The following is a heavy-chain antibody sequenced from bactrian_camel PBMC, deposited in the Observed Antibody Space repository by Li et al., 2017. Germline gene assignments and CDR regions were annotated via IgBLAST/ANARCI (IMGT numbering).Heavy chain of an antibody. J-gene: IGHJ6*01. CDR3: AARRGGCGGVYQPLFADFAY. D-gene: IGHD5*01. Sequence: VQLVESGGGSVQPGGSLTLSCTSSRSSSTTYCMGWFRQTPGKDREGVAAIYTNGRATWYADSVKGRFTISQDTSKTTTYLRMSILESEDSAMYYCAARRGGCGGVYQPLFADFAYWGQGTQVTV. V-gene: IGHV3S40*01. CDR2: IYTNGRAT. CDR1: RSSSTTYC.